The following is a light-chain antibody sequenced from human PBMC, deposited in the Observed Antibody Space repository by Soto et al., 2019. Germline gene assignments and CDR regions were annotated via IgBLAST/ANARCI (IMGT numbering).Light chain of an antibody. CDR2: RNN. Sequence: QSVLPQPPSASGTHGQRVTISCSGSSSNIGSNYVYWYQQLPGTAPKLLIYRNNQRPSGVPDRFSGSKSGTSASLAISGLRPEDEADYYCAAWDDSLSGVVFGGGTQLTVL. J-gene: IGLJ2*01. CDR1: SSNIGSNY. V-gene: IGLV1-47*01. CDR3: AAWDDSLSGVV.